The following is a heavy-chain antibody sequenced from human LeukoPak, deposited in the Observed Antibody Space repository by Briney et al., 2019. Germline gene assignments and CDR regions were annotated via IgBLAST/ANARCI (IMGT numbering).Heavy chain of an antibody. D-gene: IGHD3-10*01. CDR2: ISAYNGNT. J-gene: IGHJ4*02. CDR3: ARGDYYGSGGSFDF. CDR1: GYTFTSYG. V-gene: IGHV1-18*01. Sequence: ASVKVSCKAPGYTFTSYGISWVRQAPGQGLEWMGWISAYNGNTNYAQKLQGRVSMTTETSTSTAYMELRSLTSDDTAVYYCARGDYYGSGGSFDFWGQGTLVTVSS.